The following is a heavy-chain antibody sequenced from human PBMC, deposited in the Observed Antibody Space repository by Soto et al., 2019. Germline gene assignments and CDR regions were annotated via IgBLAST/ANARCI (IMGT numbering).Heavy chain of an antibody. CDR3: AKDVGSEDTVRGWGLVDY. D-gene: IGHD5-18*01. CDR1: GLTFSNYA. V-gene: IGHV3-23*01. Sequence: QTGGSLRLSCAASGLTFSNYAMSWVRQAPGKGLEWVSVISASGSRTYYADSVKGRLTISRDNSKNTLYLQMNSLRADDTAVYYCAKDVGSEDTVRGWGLVDYWGQGTLVTVSS. J-gene: IGHJ4*02. CDR2: ISASGSRT.